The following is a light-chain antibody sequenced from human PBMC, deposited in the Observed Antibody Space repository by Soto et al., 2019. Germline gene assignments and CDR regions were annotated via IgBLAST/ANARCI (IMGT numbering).Light chain of an antibody. CDR3: QQLKTYPRT. Sequence: DIQLTQSPSFLSVSVGDRVTISCRASQDISSFLAWYQQKAGKAPKLLIFAASTLQSGVPSRFSGSGSGTEFTLTISSLQPEDFATYYCQQLKTYPRTFGQGTKLEIK. CDR2: AAS. CDR1: QDISSF. V-gene: IGKV1-9*01. J-gene: IGKJ2*01.